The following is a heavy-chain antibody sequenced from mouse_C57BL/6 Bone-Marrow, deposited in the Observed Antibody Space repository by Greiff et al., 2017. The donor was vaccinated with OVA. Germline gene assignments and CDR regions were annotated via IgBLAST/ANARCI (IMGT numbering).Heavy chain of an antibody. Sequence: QVQLQQPGAELVKPGASVKLSCKASGYTFTSYWMQWVNQRPGQGLEWIGEIDPSDSYTNYNHKFKGKATLTVDKSSSTAYMQLSSLTSEDSAVYYCARYSNYDAMDYWGQGTSVTVSS. CDR2: IDPSDSYT. CDR3: ARYSNYDAMDY. V-gene: IGHV1-50*01. J-gene: IGHJ4*01. D-gene: IGHD2-5*01. CDR1: GYTFTSYW.